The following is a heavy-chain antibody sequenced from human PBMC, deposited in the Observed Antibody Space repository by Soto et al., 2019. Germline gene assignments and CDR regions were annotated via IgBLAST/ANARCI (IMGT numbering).Heavy chain of an antibody. CDR2: IYHSGST. V-gene: IGHV4-4*02. J-gene: IGHJ4*02. D-gene: IGHD5-18*01. CDR3: ARGDGYSYGPFFEF. Sequence: PSETLSLTCAVSGVSVSNNNWWSWVRQPPGKGLEWIADIYHSGSTNYNPSLKSRVTISVDKSKNHFSLSLSSLTAADTAVYYCARGDGYSYGPFFEFWGRGTLVTVSS. CDR1: GVSVSNNNW.